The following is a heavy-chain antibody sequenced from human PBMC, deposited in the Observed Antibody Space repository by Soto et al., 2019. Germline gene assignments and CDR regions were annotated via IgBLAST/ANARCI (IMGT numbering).Heavy chain of an antibody. J-gene: IGHJ3*02. Sequence: GGSLRLSCAASGFTFSSYSMNWVRQAPGKGLEWVSSISSSSSYIYYADSVKGRFTISRDNAKNSLYRQMNSLRAEDTAVYYCARDRGSIGYYRVLDTWGKGTMFT. D-gene: IGHD3-22*01. V-gene: IGHV3-21*01. CDR3: ARDRGSIGYYRVLDT. CDR1: GFTFSSYS. CDR2: ISSSSSYI.